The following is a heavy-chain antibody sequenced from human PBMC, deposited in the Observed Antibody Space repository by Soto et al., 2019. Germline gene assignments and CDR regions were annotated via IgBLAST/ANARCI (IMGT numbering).Heavy chain of an antibody. CDR3: GREGYSSSWYAWGVFDI. CDR1: GDTISTGGYS. V-gene: IGHV4-30-2*01. Sequence: SETLSLTCAVSGDTISTGGYSWAWIRQPPGKALEWIGHTYHSGNPYYNPSVKSRVTISVDTSTNHISLKLSSLPARDPAGYYCGREGYSSSWYAWGVFDIWGQGTMVTVSS. D-gene: IGHD6-13*01. J-gene: IGHJ3*02. CDR2: TYHSGNP.